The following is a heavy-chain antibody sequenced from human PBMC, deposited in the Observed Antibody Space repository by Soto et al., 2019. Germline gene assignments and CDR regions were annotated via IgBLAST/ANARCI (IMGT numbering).Heavy chain of an antibody. J-gene: IGHJ4*02. D-gene: IGHD1-7*01. CDR3: ARDRVITGTTYYFDY. Sequence: GGSLRLCWAASGFTFSSYGMHWVRQAPGKGLEWVAVIWYDGSNKYYADSVKGRFIISRDNSKNTLYLQMNSLRAEDTAVYYCARDRVITGTTYYFDYSGQGTLVTVSS. V-gene: IGHV3-33*01. CDR2: IWYDGSNK. CDR1: GFTFSSYG.